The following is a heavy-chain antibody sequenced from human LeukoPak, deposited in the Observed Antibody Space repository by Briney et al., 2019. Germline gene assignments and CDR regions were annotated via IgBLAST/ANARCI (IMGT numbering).Heavy chain of an antibody. D-gene: IGHD6-19*01. Sequence: SETLSLTCTVSGGSISSSSYYWGWLRQPPGKGLEWVGSIYYSGSTYYNPSLKSRVTISVDTSKNQFSLKLSSVTAADTAVYYCARENAGGWYSYFDYWGQGTLATVSS. CDR2: IYYSGST. J-gene: IGHJ4*02. CDR1: GGSISSSSYY. CDR3: ARENAGGWYSYFDY. V-gene: IGHV4-39*07.